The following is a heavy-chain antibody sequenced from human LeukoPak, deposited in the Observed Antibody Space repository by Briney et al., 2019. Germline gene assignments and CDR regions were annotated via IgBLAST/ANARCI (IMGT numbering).Heavy chain of an antibody. CDR3: ASGSLEFDN. CDR2: TYYRSKWYN. D-gene: IGHD1-1*01. CDR1: GDSVSGNGAT. Sequence: TLSLTCAISGDSVSGNGATWNWIRQSPSRGLEWLGRTYYRSKWYNDYALSVKSRISINSDTSKNQFSLQLNSVTPEDTAVYYCASGSLEFDNWGQGTLVTVSS. J-gene: IGHJ4*02. V-gene: IGHV6-1*01.